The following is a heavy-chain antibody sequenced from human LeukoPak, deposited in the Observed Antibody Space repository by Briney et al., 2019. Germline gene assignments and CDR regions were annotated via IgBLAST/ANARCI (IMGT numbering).Heavy chain of an antibody. D-gene: IGHD2-2*01. CDR2: IYSGGNT. V-gene: IGHV3-53*01. J-gene: IGHJ6*03. CDR1: GLTVSSNC. Sequence: GGSLRLSCAASGLTVSSNCMSWVRQAPGKGLEWVSFIYSGGNTFYADSVKGRFTISRDNSKNTLYLQVNSLRAEDTALYYCAKDDVPAFGTGYMDAWGKGTTVIVSS. CDR3: AKDDVPAFGTGYMDA.